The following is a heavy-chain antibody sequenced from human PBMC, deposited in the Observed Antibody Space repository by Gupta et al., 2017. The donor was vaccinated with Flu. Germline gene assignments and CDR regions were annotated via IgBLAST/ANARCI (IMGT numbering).Heavy chain of an antibody. CDR3: ARSTSPYYYYGMDV. D-gene: IGHD5/OR15-5a*01. CDR1: GFTISPSS. V-gene: IGHV3-48*02. J-gene: IGHJ6*02. Sequence: EEQLVESGGDLVTPGGSLRLPCVAFGFTISPSSMNWVCQAPGKGLELVSFLSGRSSTIYYADSVKGRFTISRDNAKNLLYLQMNSLRDEDTAVYYCARSTSPYYYYGMDVWGQGTTVTVSS. CDR2: LSGRSSTI.